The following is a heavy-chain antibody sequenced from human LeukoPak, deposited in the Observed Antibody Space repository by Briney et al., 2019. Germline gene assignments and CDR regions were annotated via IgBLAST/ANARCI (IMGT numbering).Heavy chain of an antibody. D-gene: IGHD1-26*01. J-gene: IGHJ4*02. CDR2: IYTSGST. CDR1: GGSVSLHY. CDR3: ARRDSGSYGFDC. Sequence: SETLSLTCTVSGGSVSLHYWTWIRQPAGKGLQWIGRIYTSGSTSYNPSLRGRVTMSVDTSKNQFSLKLSSVTAADTAVYYCARRDSGSYGFDCWGQGTLVTVSS. V-gene: IGHV4-4*07.